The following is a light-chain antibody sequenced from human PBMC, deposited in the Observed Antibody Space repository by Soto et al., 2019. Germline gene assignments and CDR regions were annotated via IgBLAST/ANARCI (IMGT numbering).Light chain of an antibody. V-gene: IGKV3-11*01. J-gene: IGKJ2*01. Sequence: EIVLTQSPATLSLSPGERATLSCRASQSVSSYLAWYQQKPGQAPRLLIYDASNRATGIPARFSGSGSGTVFPLTISSLEPEDVALYYCQQRSNWPHTFGQGTKLEIK. CDR3: QQRSNWPHT. CDR2: DAS. CDR1: QSVSSY.